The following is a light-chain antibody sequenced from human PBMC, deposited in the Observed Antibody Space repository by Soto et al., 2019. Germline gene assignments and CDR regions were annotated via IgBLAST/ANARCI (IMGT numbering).Light chain of an antibody. CDR1: SSNVGSNY. CDR2: DNN. Sequence: QSVLTQPPSVSAAPGQKGTISCSGSSSNVGSNYVSWYQQLPGTAPKLLMYDNNKRPAGIPDRFSGSKSGTSATLDITGLQTGDEADYYCATWDRSLSVYVLFGGGTKLTVL. V-gene: IGLV1-51*01. J-gene: IGLJ2*01. CDR3: ATWDRSLSVYVL.